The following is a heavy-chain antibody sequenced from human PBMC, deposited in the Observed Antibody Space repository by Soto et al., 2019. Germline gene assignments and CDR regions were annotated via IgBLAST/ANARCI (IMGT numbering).Heavy chain of an antibody. CDR1: GGSISSYY. Sequence: PSETLSLTCTVSGGSISSYYWSWIRQPPGKGLEWIGYIYYSGSTNYNPSLKSRVTISVDTSKNQFSLKLSSVTAADTAVYYCARQDCSGGSCKHAFDIRGQGTMVTVSS. CDR2: IYYSGST. D-gene: IGHD2-15*01. J-gene: IGHJ3*02. CDR3: ARQDCSGGSCKHAFDI. V-gene: IGHV4-59*08.